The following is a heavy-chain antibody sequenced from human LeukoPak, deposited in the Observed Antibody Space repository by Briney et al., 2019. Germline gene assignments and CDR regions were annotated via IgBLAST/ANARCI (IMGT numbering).Heavy chain of an antibody. J-gene: IGHJ4*02. D-gene: IGHD5-12*01. CDR1: GGSISSYY. V-gene: IGHV4-4*07. CDR2: IYTSGKT. CDR3: ARDVGDSGYNYMFDY. Sequence: PSETLSLTCTVSGGSISSYYWSWIRQPAGKGLEWIGRIYTSGKTNYNPSLKSRVTMSVDTSKNQFSLKLSSVTAADTAVYYYARDVGDSGYNYMFDYWGQGTLVTVSS.